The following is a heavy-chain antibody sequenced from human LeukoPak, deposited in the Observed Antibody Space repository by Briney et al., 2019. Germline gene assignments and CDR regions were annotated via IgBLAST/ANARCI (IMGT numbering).Heavy chain of an antibody. CDR3: ARRETGYSSGWYAMANPHCFDY. D-gene: IGHD6-19*01. CDR2: INHSGST. J-gene: IGHJ4*02. CDR1: GGSFSGYY. Sequence: PSETLSLTCAVYGGSFSGYYWSWIRPPPGKGLEWIGEINHSGSTNYNPSLKSRVTISVDTSKNQFSLKLSSVTAADTAVYYCARRETGYSSGWYAMANPHCFDYWGQGTLVTVSS. V-gene: IGHV4-34*01.